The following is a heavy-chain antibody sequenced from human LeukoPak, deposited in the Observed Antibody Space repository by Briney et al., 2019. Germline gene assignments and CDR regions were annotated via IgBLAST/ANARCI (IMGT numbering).Heavy chain of an antibody. CDR3: ARVQDPAGGPCDDGSCNSDYFDF. V-gene: IGHV4-59*01. CDR1: GDSISSYY. D-gene: IGHD2-15*01. Sequence: SETLSLTCSVSGDSISSYYWSWIRQPPGKGLEWIGDIYYSGSSKYNPSLKSRVTISVDTSKNEFSLKLSSVTAADTAVYYCARVQDPAGGPCDDGSCNSDYFDFWGQGTLVTVSS. J-gene: IGHJ4*02. CDR2: IYYSGSS.